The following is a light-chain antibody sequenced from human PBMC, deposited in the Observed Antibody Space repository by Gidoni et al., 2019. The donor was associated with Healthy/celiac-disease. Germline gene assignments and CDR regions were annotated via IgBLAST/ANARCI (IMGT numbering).Light chain of an antibody. CDR3: SSYTSSSTVV. CDR2: EVS. J-gene: IGLJ2*01. V-gene: IGLV2-14*01. Sequence: QSALTQPASVSGSPGQSITLSFTGTSSDVGGYNYVSWYQQHPGKAPKLIIYEVSNRPYGVSNRFSGSKSGNTASLTISGLQAEDEADYYCSSYTSSSTVVFGGGTKLTVL. CDR1: SSDVGGYNY.